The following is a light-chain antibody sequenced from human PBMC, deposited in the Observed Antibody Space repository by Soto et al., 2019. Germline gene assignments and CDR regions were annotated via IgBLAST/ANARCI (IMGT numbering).Light chain of an antibody. V-gene: IGKV1-5*03. CDR1: QSISSW. Sequence: DIQMTQSPSTLSASVGDRVTITCRASQSISSWLAWYQQKPGKAPNLLIYKASSLESGVPSRFSGSASGTEFTLTISSLQPDDFATYYCQQYTNYPLTFGGGTKLEIK. CDR2: KAS. CDR3: QQYTNYPLT. J-gene: IGKJ4*01.